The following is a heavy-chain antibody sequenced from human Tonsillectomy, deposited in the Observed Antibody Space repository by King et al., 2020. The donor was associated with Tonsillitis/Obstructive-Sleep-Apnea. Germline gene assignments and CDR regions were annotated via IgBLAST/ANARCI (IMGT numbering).Heavy chain of an antibody. CDR2: ISSSGSYI. V-gene: IGHV3-21*01. Sequence: VQLVESGGGLVKPGGSLRLSCAASGFTFSSYSMNWVRQAPGKGLEWVSSISSSGSYIHYADSVKGRFNISRDNAKNSLYLQMNSLRADDTAVYYCARDPTVVVVAATPYFDYWGQGTLVTVSS. J-gene: IGHJ4*02. CDR1: GFTFSSYS. D-gene: IGHD2-15*01. CDR3: ARDPTVVVVAATPYFDY.